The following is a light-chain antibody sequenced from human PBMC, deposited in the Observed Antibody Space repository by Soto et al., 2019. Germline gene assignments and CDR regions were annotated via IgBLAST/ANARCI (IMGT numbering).Light chain of an antibody. Sequence: EIVLTHSPVTLSLSPGEIATLSCRASQTVSSDLAWYQQKPGQAPRLLIYDASTRATGVPVRFSGSGSGTEFILTIGSLQSEDFAVYYCQQYNKWPPFFGHGTKVDIK. J-gene: IGKJ3*01. CDR1: QTVSSD. CDR3: QQYNKWPPF. V-gene: IGKV3-15*01. CDR2: DAS.